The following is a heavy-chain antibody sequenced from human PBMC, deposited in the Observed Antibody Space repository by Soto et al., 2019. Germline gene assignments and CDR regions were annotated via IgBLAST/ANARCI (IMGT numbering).Heavy chain of an antibody. Sequence: GGSLRLSCVASGFTFDNYAMNWVRQAPGRGLEWVSNIGGRGGNTVYADSMRGRFTISRDNSKNTVYLEMHNLRVEDSATYYCAKPSAYGDFAGSFDSWGQGTLVTVSS. V-gene: IGHV3-23*01. J-gene: IGHJ4*02. CDR2: IGGRGGNT. CDR3: AKPSAYGDFAGSFDS. D-gene: IGHD4-17*01. CDR1: GFTFDNYA.